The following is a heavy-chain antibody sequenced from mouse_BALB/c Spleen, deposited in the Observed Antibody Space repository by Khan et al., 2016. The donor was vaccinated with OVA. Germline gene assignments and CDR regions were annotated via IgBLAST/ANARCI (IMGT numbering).Heavy chain of an antibody. V-gene: IGHV1-4*01. CDR3: ARRTTGYAMDY. CDR2: INPRSDYT. D-gene: IGHD2-14*01. J-gene: IGHJ4*01. Sequence: QVQLQQSGAELARPGASVKMSCKASGYTFPSNTMHWVKQRPGQGPEWIGYINPRSDYTIYNQKFKDKATLTADISSTTAYMQLSSLTSDDSAVYYCARRTTGYAMDYWGQGTSVTVSS. CDR1: GYTFPSNT.